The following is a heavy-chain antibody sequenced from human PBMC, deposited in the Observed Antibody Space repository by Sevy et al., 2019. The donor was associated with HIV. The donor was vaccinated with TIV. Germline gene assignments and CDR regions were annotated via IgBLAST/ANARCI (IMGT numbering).Heavy chain of an antibody. CDR1: GFTFSSYG. D-gene: IGHD3-3*01. CDR2: RRYDGSNK. J-gene: IGHJ6*02. CDR3: AKDRGYDFWSGYYYYYYGMDV. V-gene: IGHV3-30*02. Sequence: GGSLRLSCAASGFTFSSYGMHWVRLAPGKGLEWVACRRYDGSNKYYADSVKGRFTISRDNSKNTLYLQMNSLRAEDTAVYYCAKDRGYDFWSGYYYYYYGMDVWGQGTTVTVSS.